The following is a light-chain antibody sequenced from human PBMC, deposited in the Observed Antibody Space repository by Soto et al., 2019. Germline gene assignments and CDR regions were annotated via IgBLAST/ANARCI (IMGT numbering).Light chain of an antibody. CDR3: QQYNNWPTWT. CDR2: DAS. CDR1: QSISSN. Sequence: EVCRTQSKATLSVSPGERATLSCMASQSISSNLAWYQQKPGQAPRPLIYDASTRATGIPARFSGSGSGTEFTLTISSLQSEDFAVYCCQQYNNWPTWTFGHGTKVDIK. J-gene: IGKJ1*01. V-gene: IGKV3-15*01.